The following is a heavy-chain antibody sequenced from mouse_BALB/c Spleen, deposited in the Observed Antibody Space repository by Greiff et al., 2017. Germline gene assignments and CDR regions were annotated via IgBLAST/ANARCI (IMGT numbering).Heavy chain of an antibody. D-gene: IGHD1-1*01. CDR1: GFSFTSYG. J-gene: IGHJ3*01. CDR2: IWAGGST. CDR3: ARERITTVVPFAY. Sequence: VQLVESGPGLVAPSQSLSITCTASGFSFTSYGVHWVRQPPGKGLEWLGVIWAGGSTNYNSALMYRLSTSKDNSKSHVFLKMNSLQTDDTAMYYCARERITTVVPFAYWGQGTLVTVSA. V-gene: IGHV2-9*02.